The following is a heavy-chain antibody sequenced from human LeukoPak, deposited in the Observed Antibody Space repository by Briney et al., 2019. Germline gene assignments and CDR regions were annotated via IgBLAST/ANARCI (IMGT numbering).Heavy chain of an antibody. CDR2: ISGSGGST. CDR1: GFTFSSYT. Sequence: PGGSLRLSCAASGFTFSSYTMSWVRQAPGKGLEWASAISGSGGSTYYADSVKGRFTISRDNSKNTLYLQMNSLRAEDTAVYYCARDQGRNSMITFGGVIVIPMEFGPLFDYWGQGTLVTVSS. CDR3: ARDQGRNSMITFGGVIVIPMEFGPLFDY. V-gene: IGHV3-23*01. J-gene: IGHJ4*02. D-gene: IGHD3-16*02.